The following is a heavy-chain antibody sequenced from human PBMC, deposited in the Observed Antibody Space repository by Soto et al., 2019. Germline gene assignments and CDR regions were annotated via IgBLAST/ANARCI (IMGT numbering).Heavy chain of an antibody. Sequence: SETLSLTCTVSGGSISSGDYYWSWIRQPPGKGLEWIGYIYYSGSTYYNPSLKSRVTISVDTSKNQFSLKLSSVTAADTAVYYCARAIPWGQLPLYYYYGMDVWRQGTTVTVSS. CDR2: IYYSGST. J-gene: IGHJ6*02. D-gene: IGHD2-2*01. CDR1: GGSISSGDYY. V-gene: IGHV4-30-4*01. CDR3: ARAIPWGQLPLYYYYGMDV.